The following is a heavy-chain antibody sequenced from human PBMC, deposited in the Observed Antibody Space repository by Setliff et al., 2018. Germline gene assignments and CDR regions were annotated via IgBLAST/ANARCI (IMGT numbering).Heavy chain of an antibody. CDR1: GYSFTLYA. V-gene: IGHV1-3*03. J-gene: IGHJ4*02. D-gene: IGHD2-21*01. CDR2: MNIDNGRT. Sequence: ASVKVSCKASGYSFTLYAMHWMRQAPGQRLEWMGWMNIDNGRTEYSQEFQDRVTFTRDTFAETAYMELRSLTFDDMAVYYCARGYCDGIGCPAPLYYFDSWGQGTLVTSPQ. CDR3: ARGYCDGIGCPAPLYYFDS.